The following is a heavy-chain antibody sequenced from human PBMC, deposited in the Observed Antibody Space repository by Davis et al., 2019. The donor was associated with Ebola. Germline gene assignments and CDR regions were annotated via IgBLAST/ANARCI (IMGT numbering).Heavy chain of an antibody. D-gene: IGHD3-16*01. J-gene: IGHJ5*02. CDR2: INHSGTT. CDR1: GGSFSGYY. V-gene: IGHV4-34*01. CDR3: ARGVIGNWVDP. Sequence: MPSDTLSPTFAVYGGSFSGYYWSWIRQPPGKGLEWIGEINHSGTTNYNPSLKSRVTISVDTSKNQFSLKLSSVTAADTALYYCARGVIGNWVDPWGQGTLVTVSS.